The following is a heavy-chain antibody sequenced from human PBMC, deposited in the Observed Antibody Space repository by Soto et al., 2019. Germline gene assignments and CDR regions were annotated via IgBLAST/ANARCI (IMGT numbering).Heavy chain of an antibody. Sequence: PGGSLRFSCAASVFSFSSYAMSLVRQAPGKGLECVSAISVSGDSTYYADSVKGRFTISRENSKNTLYLQMNSLRAEHTAVYYCPHAYYYASSGSWDPFAVWAQATIVTV. CDR1: VFSFSSYA. J-gene: IGHJ3*01. V-gene: IGHV3-23*01. D-gene: IGHD3-22*01. CDR3: PHAYYYASSGSWDPFAV. CDR2: ISVSGDST.